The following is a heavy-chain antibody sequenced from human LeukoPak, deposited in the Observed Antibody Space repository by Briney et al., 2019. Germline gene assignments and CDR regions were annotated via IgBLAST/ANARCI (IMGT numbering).Heavy chain of an antibody. J-gene: IGHJ6*03. Sequence: PGGSLRLSCAASGFTVSSNYVSWVRQAPGKGLEWVSVIYSGGSTYYADSVKGRFTISRDNSKNTLYLQMNSLRAEDTAVYYCARDLKTLNRITGTTSRSFYYMDVWGKGTTVTVSS. V-gene: IGHV3-53*01. CDR2: IYSGGST. D-gene: IGHD1-20*01. CDR3: ARDLKTLNRITGTTSRSFYYMDV. CDR1: GFTVSSNY.